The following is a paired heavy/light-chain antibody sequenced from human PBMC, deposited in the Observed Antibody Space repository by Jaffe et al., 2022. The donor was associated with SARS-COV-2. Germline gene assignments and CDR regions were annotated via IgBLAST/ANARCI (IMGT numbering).Light chain of an antibody. CDR1: SSNIGSYT. CDR3: ATWDDSLIAL. J-gene: IGLJ2*01. CDR2: ANN. Sequence: QSVLTQPPSASGTPGQRVTISCSGASSNIGSYTVSWYQQLPGTAPRLLIYANNQRPSGVPDRFSGSKSGTSASLAISGLQSEDEADYYCATWDDSLIALFGGGTKLTVL. V-gene: IGLV1-44*01.
Heavy chain of an antibody. Sequence: QRQLQESGPGLVKASETLSLTCTVSGGPISSASYHWGWIRQPPGKGLEWIGTIYYSGTTYYNPSLKSRVTISIDTSKSQFSLKVTSVTAADTGVYYCARVGSRTFDYYYMDAWGKGTTVTVSS. J-gene: IGHJ6*03. CDR2: IYYSGTT. CDR1: GGPISSASYH. D-gene: IGHD1-26*01. V-gene: IGHV4-39*02. CDR3: ARVGSRTFDYYYMDA.